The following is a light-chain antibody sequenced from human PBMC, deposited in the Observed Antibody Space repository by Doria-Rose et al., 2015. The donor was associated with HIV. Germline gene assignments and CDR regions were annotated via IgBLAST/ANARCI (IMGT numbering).Light chain of an antibody. J-gene: IGLJ1*01. CDR3: QSYDNSLSGSYV. CDR1: SSNIGAGYD. V-gene: IGLV1-40*01. Sequence: PGQRVTISCTGSSSNIGAGYDVHWYQQFPGTAPKLLIYGNGNRPSGVPDRFSGPKSGTSASLAITGLQAEDEADYYCQSYDNSLSGSYVFGTGTKVTVL. CDR2: GNG.